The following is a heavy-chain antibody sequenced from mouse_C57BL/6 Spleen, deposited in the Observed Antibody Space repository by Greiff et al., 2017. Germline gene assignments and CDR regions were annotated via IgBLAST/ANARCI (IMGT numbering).Heavy chain of an antibody. V-gene: IGHV5-4*01. CDR2: ISDGGSYT. CDR3: AREGCYYSNYEDAMDD. CDR1: GFTFSSYA. J-gene: IGHJ4*01. Sequence: EVQLVESGGGLVKPGGSLKLSCAASGFTFSSYAMSWVRQTPEKRLEWVATISDGGSYTYYPDNVKGRFTISRDNAKNNLYLQMSHLKSEDTAMYYCAREGCYYSNYEDAMDDWGQGTSVTVSS. D-gene: IGHD2-5*01.